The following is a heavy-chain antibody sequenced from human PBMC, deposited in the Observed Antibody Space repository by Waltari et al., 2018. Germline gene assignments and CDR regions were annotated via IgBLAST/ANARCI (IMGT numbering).Heavy chain of an antibody. CDR3: ARRYNGYDYSYFDY. V-gene: IGHV4-4*07. J-gene: IGHJ4*02. CDR1: GGSISTYH. Sequence: QVQLQESGPGLVKPSETLSLTCTVSGGSISTYHWSWLRQPAGRGLEWIGRFYPSGTTNYNPSLKSRVTMSVDASKNLFSLRLSSVTAADTAVYYCARRYNGYDYSYFDYWGQGTLVTVSS. D-gene: IGHD5-12*01. CDR2: FYPSGTT.